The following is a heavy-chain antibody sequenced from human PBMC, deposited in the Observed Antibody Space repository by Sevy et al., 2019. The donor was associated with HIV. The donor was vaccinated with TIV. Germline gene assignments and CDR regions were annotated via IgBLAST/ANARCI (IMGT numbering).Heavy chain of an antibody. J-gene: IGHJ4*02. CDR2: IWSDGAYQ. D-gene: IGHD3-22*01. CDR1: GFTFSDYG. Sequence: GGSLRLSCAASGFTFSDYGMQWVRQAPGKGLEWVAIIWSDGAYQYHGDSVKGRFTISRDNSKNTLYLQMNNVRVEDTAVYYCARGGYYYDNAAYYALDSWGQGTLVTVSS. V-gene: IGHV3-33*01. CDR3: ARGGYYYDNAAYYALDS.